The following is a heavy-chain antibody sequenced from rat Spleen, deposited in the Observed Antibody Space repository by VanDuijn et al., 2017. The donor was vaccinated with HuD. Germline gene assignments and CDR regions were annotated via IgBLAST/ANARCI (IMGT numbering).Heavy chain of an antibody. CDR3: ARTTVATDYLDY. V-gene: IGHV5-19*01. Sequence: EVQLVESGGGLVQPGRSLKLSCAASGFTFSNYGMHWIRQAPTKGLEWVASISPSGGNTYYRESVKGRFTISRDNAKNTQYLQMDRLRSEATVTYYCARTTVATDYLDYWGQGVMVTVSS. CDR1: GFTFSNYG. D-gene: IGHD1-3*01. J-gene: IGHJ2*01. CDR2: ISPSGGNT.